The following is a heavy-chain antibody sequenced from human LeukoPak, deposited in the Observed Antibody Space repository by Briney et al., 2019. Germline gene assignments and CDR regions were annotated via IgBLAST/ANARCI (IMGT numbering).Heavy chain of an antibody. Sequence: SKTLSLTCTVSGGSISSYYWSWIRQPAGKGLEWIGRIYTSGSTNHNPSLKSRVTISVDKSKNQLSLKLSSVTAADTAVYYCARDYYDSSGYYGRGGYYYMDVWGKGTTVTVSS. V-gene: IGHV4-4*07. CDR1: GGSISSYY. CDR2: IYTSGST. CDR3: ARDYYDSSGYYGRGGYYYMDV. J-gene: IGHJ6*03. D-gene: IGHD3-22*01.